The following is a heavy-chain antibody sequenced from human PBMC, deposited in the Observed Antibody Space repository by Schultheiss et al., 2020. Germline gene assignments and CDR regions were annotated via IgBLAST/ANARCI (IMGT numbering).Heavy chain of an antibody. CDR3: ARDNPDYYYYAMDV. J-gene: IGHJ6*02. CDR1: GFAFSDYY. CDR2: ISYDGSNK. V-gene: IGHV3-30*03. Sequence: GESLKISCAASGFAFSDYYMSWIRQAPGKGLEWVAVISYDGSNKYYADSVKGRFTISRDNSKNTLYLQMNSLRAEDTAVYYCARDNPDYYYYAMDVWGQGTTVTVSS.